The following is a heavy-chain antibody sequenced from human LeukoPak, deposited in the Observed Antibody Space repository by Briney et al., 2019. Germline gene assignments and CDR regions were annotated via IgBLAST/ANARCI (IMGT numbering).Heavy chain of an antibody. D-gene: IGHD6-19*01. V-gene: IGHV4-59*08. CDR2: IYYSGST. CDR1: GGSISSYY. Sequence: PSETLSLTCTVSGGSISSYYWSWIRQPPGKGLEWIGYIYYSGSTNYNPSLKSRVTISVDTSKNQFSLELSSVTAADTAVYYCARHSGIAVAGSPFDYWGQGTLVTVSS. J-gene: IGHJ4*02. CDR3: ARHSGIAVAGSPFDY.